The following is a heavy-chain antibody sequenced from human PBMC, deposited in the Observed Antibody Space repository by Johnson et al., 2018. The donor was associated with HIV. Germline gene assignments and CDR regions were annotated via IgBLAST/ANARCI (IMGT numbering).Heavy chain of an antibody. CDR3: AKDLRRKQLGNHDAFDI. D-gene: IGHD6-13*01. Sequence: QVQLVESGGGVVKPGGSLRLSCAASGFTVSSNYMSWVRQAPGKGLEWVAFIRYDGSNKYYADSVKGRFTISRDNSKNTLYLQMNSLRAEDTAVYYCAKDLRRKQLGNHDAFDIWGQGTMVTVSS. V-gene: IGHV3-30*02. J-gene: IGHJ3*02. CDR1: GFTVSSNY. CDR2: IRYDGSNK.